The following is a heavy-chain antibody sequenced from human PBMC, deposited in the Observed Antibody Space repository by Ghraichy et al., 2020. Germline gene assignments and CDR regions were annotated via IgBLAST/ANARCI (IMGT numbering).Heavy chain of an antibody. V-gene: IGHV3-48*02. D-gene: IGHD4-17*01. CDR1: GFTFSSYS. CDR2: ISSSSSTI. Sequence: GGSLRLSCAASGFTFSSYSMNWVRQAPGKGLEWVSYISSSSSTIYYADSVKGRFTISRDNGKNSLYLQMNSLRDEDTAVYYCASGDRVYNWFDPWGQGTLVTVSS. CDR3: ASGDRVYNWFDP. J-gene: IGHJ5*02.